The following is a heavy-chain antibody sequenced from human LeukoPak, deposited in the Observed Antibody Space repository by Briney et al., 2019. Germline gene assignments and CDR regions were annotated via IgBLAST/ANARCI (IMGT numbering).Heavy chain of an antibody. J-gene: IGHJ4*02. CDR3: ARDGMGTILMDY. V-gene: IGHV4-39*07. Sequence: PSETLSLTCTVSGDSISTRSYYWGWIRQPPGKGLEWIGSLFYSGSTYYNPSLKSRVTISVDTSKNQFSLKLSSVTAADTAVYYCARDGMGTILMDYWGQGTLVTVSS. D-gene: IGHD5-24*01. CDR2: LFYSGST. CDR1: GDSISTRSYY.